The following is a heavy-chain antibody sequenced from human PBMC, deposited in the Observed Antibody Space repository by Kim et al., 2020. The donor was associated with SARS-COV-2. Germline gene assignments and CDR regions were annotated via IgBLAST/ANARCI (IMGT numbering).Heavy chain of an antibody. V-gene: IGHV4-59*01. J-gene: IGHJ4*02. D-gene: IGHD4-17*01. Sequence: NYNPTLRSRVTISVDTSKTQFSLKLSSVTAADTAVYYCATLTTVTSFVDYWGQGTLVTVSS. CDR3: ATLTTVTSFVDY.